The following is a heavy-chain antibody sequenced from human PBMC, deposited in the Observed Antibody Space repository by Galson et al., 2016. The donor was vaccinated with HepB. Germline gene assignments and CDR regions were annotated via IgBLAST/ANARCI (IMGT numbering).Heavy chain of an antibody. J-gene: IGHJ6*03. CDR2: ISGSSHDT. Sequence: SLRLSCAASEFTFSYYYMSWIRQAPGKGLEWVSYISGSSHDTNYADSVKGRLTISRDNAKNSLYLQMTSLRAEDTAVYYCARYTSSSPYYYYMDVWGKGATVTVSS. CDR3: ARYTSSSPYYYYMDV. V-gene: IGHV3-11*06. D-gene: IGHD6-6*01. CDR1: EFTFSYYY.